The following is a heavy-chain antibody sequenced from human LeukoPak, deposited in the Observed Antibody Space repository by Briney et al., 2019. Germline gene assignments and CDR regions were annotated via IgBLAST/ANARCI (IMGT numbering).Heavy chain of an antibody. D-gene: IGHD6-13*01. Sequence: SETLSLTCTVSGGSVSSGSYYWSWIRQPPGKGLEWIGYIYYSGSTNYNPPLKSRVTISVDTSKNQFSLKLSSVTAADTAVYYCATHSSSWFDPWGQGTLVTVSS. V-gene: IGHV4-61*01. J-gene: IGHJ5*02. CDR1: GGSVSSGSYY. CDR2: IYYSGST. CDR3: ATHSSSWFDP.